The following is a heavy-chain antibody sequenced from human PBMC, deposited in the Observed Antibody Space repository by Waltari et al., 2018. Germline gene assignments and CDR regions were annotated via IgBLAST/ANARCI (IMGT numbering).Heavy chain of an antibody. CDR1: GYTLTELS. V-gene: IGHV1-24*01. CDR2: FDPEDGET. Sequence: QVQLVQSGAEVKKPGASVKVSCKVSGYTLTELSLHWVRQAPGHGLEWMGGFDPEDGETIYAQKFQGRVTMTEDTSTDTAYMELSSLRSEDTAVYYCATLKDTIFGVVTTYGMDVWGQGTTVTVSS. CDR3: ATLKDTIFGVVTTYGMDV. D-gene: IGHD3-3*01. J-gene: IGHJ6*02.